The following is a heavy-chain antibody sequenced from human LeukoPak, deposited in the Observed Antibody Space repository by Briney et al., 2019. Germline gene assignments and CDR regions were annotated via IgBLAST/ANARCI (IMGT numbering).Heavy chain of an antibody. V-gene: IGHV1-2*02. CDR2: INPNSGGT. Sequence: ASVKVSCKASGYTFTCYYMHWVRQAPGQGLEWMGWINPNSGGTNYAQKFQGRVTMTRDTSISTAYMELSRLRSDDTAVYYCARDLGAKEYYYYYMDVWGKGTTVTVSS. CDR1: GYTFTCYY. CDR3: ARDLGAKEYYYYYMDV. J-gene: IGHJ6*03. D-gene: IGHD3-16*01.